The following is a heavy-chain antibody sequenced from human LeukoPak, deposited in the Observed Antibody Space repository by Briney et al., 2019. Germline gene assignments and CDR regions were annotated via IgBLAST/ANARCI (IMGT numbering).Heavy chain of an antibody. V-gene: IGHV4-30-4*01. J-gene: IGHJ4*02. Sequence: SETLSLTCTVSGGSISSGDYYWSWIRQSPGKGLEWIGYIYYSGSTYYNPSLKSRVTISVDTSKNQFSLKLSSVTAADTAVYYCAREIVGATGIDYWGQGTLVTVSS. CDR2: IYYSGST. CDR1: GGSISSGDYY. CDR3: AREIVGATGIDY. D-gene: IGHD1-26*01.